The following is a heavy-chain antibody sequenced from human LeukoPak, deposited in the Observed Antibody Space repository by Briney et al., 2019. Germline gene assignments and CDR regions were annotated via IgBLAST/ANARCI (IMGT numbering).Heavy chain of an antibody. V-gene: IGHV1-46*01. CDR1: GYTFGTHW. CDR2: INPSGDFR. J-gene: IGHJ3*02. D-gene: IGHD2-21*02. Sequence: GASVKVSCKASGYTFGTHWMHWVRQAPGQGLEWMGIINPSGDFRSYAQKFQGRVTMTEDTSTDTAYMELSSLRSEDTAVYYCATGGSVVVTAMTAFDIWGQGTMVTVSS. CDR3: ATGGSVVVTAMTAFDI.